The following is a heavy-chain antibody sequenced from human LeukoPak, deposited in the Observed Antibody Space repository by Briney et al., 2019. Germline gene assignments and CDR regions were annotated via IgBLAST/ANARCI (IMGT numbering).Heavy chain of an antibody. J-gene: IGHJ4*02. CDR1: GFTFSSYA. CDR2: ISGSGGST. Sequence: GGSLRLSCAASGFTFSSYAMTWVRQAPGKGLEWVSAISGSGGSTYYADSVKGRFTISRDNSKNTLYLQMNSLRAEDTAVYYCAKGLTYYYDSSGYLNYWGQGTLVTVSS. D-gene: IGHD3-22*01. V-gene: IGHV3-23*01. CDR3: AKGLTYYYDSSGYLNY.